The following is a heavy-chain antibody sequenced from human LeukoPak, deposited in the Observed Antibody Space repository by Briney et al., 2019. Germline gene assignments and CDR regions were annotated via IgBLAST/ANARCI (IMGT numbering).Heavy chain of an antibody. CDR3: AGVVAATQIFDY. D-gene: IGHD2-15*01. V-gene: IGHV4-59*01. J-gene: IGHJ4*02. CDR2: IYYSGRT. Sequence: PSETLSLTCTVSGGSISRYYWSWIWQTPGKGVERIGYIYYSGRTRYNPSLTRRVSISVDKSKKQLSLNLRYVTGEDTAGYYSAGVVAATQIFDYWGQGTLVTVSS. CDR1: GGSISRYY.